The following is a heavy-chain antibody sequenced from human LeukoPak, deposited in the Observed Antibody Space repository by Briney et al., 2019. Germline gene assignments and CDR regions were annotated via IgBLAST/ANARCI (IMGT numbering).Heavy chain of an antibody. CDR2: IYYSGST. CDR3: ARRVAVARRDAFDI. D-gene: IGHD6-19*01. Sequence: SETLSLTCTVSGGSISSSSYYWGWIRQPPGKGLEWIGSIYYSGSTYYNPSLKSRVTISVDTSKNQFSLKLSSVTAADTAVYYCARRVAVARRDAFDIWGQGTMVTVSS. CDR1: GGSISSSSYY. J-gene: IGHJ3*02. V-gene: IGHV4-39*01.